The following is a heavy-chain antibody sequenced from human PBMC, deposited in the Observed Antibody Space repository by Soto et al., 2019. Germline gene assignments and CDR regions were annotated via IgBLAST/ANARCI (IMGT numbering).Heavy chain of an antibody. Sequence: QVQLQESGPGLVKPSETLSLSCSVSGGSISSSYWNWIRQPPGKGLEWIGYIYYSGSTNYNPSLKIRVTISLDTSKNQFSLKLSSVTAADTAVYYCARAPRVETAMVGPGGFDLWGQGTMVTVSP. V-gene: IGHV4-59*01. CDR3: ARAPRVETAMVGPGGFDL. D-gene: IGHD5-18*01. CDR2: IYYSGST. J-gene: IGHJ3*01. CDR1: GGSISSSY.